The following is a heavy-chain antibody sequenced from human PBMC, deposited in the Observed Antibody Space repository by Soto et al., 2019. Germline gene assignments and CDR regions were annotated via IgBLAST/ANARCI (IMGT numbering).Heavy chain of an antibody. CDR1: GGSSSGYY. V-gene: IGHV4-34*01. CDR3: AREAKALTSYNWFDP. Sequence: SETLSLTCAVYGGSSSGYYWSWIRQPPGKGLEWIGEINHSGSTNYNPSLKSRVTISVDTSKNQFSLKLSSVTAVDTAMYYCAREAKALTSYNWFDPWGLGSLVTVSS. CDR2: INHSGST. D-gene: IGHD3-10*01. J-gene: IGHJ5*02.